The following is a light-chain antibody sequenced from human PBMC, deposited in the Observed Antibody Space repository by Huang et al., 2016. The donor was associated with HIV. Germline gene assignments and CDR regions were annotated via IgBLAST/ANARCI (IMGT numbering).Light chain of an antibody. Sequence: ERVLTQSPGTLSVSPGERATLSCRTSQGIGNSVAWYQLRPGQAPRLLIYEASIRASNIPARFSGGGSEIDFTLTISGLQSEDSAIYYCQQYHEWPRTFGQGTKVEIK. CDR2: EAS. CDR3: QQYHEWPRT. V-gene: IGKV3-15*01. CDR1: QGIGNS. J-gene: IGKJ2*01.